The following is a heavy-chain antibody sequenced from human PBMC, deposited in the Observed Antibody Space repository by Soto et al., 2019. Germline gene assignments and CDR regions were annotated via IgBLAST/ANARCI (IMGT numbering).Heavy chain of an antibody. J-gene: IGHJ5*02. CDR1: GGTFSSYA. CDR3: ANGSSSVPSNWFDP. V-gene: IGHV1-69*13. D-gene: IGHD6-6*01. Sequence: GASVKVSCKASGGTFSSYAISWVRQAPGQGLEWMGGIIPIFGTANYAQKFQGRVTITADESTSTAYMELSSLRSEDTAVYYCANGSSSVPSNWFDPWGQGTLVTVSS. CDR2: IIPIFGTA.